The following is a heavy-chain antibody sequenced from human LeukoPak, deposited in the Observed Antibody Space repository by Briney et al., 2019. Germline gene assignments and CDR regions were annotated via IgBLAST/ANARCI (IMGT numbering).Heavy chain of an antibody. CDR1: GGSFSGYY. Sequence: SETLSLTCAVYGGSFSGYYWSWIRQPPGKGLEWVGEINHSGSTNYNPSLKSRVTISVDTSKNQFSLKLSSVTAADTAVYYCARDPPPGGAARHFDYWGQGTLVTVSS. CDR2: INHSGST. V-gene: IGHV4-34*01. D-gene: IGHD6-6*01. J-gene: IGHJ4*02. CDR3: ARDPPPGGAARHFDY.